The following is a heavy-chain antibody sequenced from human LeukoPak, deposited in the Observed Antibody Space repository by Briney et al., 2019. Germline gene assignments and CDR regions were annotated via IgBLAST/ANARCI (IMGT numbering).Heavy chain of an antibody. CDR2: IYYSGST. V-gene: IGHV4-59*02. CDR3: ARDTGSYDFDY. J-gene: IGHJ4*02. CDR1: GASVSTYY. D-gene: IGHD1-26*01. Sequence: SETLSLTCTVSGASVSTYYWSWIRQPPRKGLEWVAYIYYSGSTNYNPSLKSRVTMSVDTSKNQFSLMLSSVTAADTAVYYCARDTGSYDFDYWGQGTLVTVSS.